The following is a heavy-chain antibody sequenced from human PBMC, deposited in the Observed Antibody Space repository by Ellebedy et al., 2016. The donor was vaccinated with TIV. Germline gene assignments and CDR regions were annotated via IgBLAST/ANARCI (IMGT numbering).Heavy chain of an antibody. J-gene: IGHJ3*01. CDR3: ARDVGNYHAFDV. CDR1: AGTFGSYA. V-gene: IGHV1-69*13. D-gene: IGHD4-11*01. CDR2: IIPILGTT. Sequence: AASVKVSCKASAGTFGSYAFNWVRQAPGQGLEWMGGIIPILGTTTYAQKFQRRVTFTADEATGTAYMELSSLSSDDTAVYYCARDVGNYHAFDVWGQGTVVTISS.